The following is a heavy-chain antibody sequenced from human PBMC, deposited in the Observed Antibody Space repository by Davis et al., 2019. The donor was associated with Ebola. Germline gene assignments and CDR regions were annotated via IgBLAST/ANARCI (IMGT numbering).Heavy chain of an antibody. Sequence: GESLKISCAASGFTVSSNYMSWVRQAPGKGLEWVSVIYSGGSTYYADSVKGRFTISRDNSKNTLYLQMNSLRAEDTAVYYCARAGDYGVYFDYWGQGTLVTVSS. CDR1: GFTVSSNY. V-gene: IGHV3-66*01. CDR3: ARAGDYGVYFDY. D-gene: IGHD4-17*01. J-gene: IGHJ4*02. CDR2: IYSGGST.